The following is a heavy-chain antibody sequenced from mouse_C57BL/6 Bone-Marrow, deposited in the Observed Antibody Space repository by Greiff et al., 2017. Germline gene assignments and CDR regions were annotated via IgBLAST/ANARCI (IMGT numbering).Heavy chain of an antibody. J-gene: IGHJ4*01. CDR1: GYTFTNYW. V-gene: IGHV1-63*01. Sequence: VKVVESGAELVRPGTSVKMSCKASGYTFTNYWIGWAKQRPGHGLEWIGDIYPGGGYTNYNEKFKGKATLTADKSSSTAYMQFSSLTSEDSAIYYCARRLPHYYAMDYWGQGTSVTVSS. CDR2: IYPGGGYT. D-gene: IGHD3-2*02. CDR3: ARRLPHYYAMDY.